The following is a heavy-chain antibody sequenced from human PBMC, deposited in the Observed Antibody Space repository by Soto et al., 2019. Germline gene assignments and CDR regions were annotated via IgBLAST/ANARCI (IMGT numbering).Heavy chain of an antibody. D-gene: IGHD5-12*01. J-gene: IGHJ4*02. Sequence: GASVKVSSKVSGYTLTELSMHWVRQAPGKGLEWMGGFDPEDGETIYAQKYQGRVTMTEDTSTDTAYMELSSPRSEDTAVYYCATIVATISPFDYWGQGTLVTVSS. CDR1: GYTLTELS. CDR3: ATIVATISPFDY. V-gene: IGHV1-24*01. CDR2: FDPEDGET.